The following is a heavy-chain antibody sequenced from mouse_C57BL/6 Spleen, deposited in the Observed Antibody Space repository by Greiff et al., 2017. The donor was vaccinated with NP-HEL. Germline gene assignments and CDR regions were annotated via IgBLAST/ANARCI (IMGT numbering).Heavy chain of an antibody. CDR1: GFNIKDYY. D-gene: IGHD1-1*01. Sequence: VHVKQSGAELVKPGASVKLSCTASGFNIKDYYMYWVKQRTEQGLEWIGRIDPEDGETKYAPKFQGKATITADTSSNTAYLQLSSLTSEDTAVYYCARGSYYGSSYVYFDYWGQGTTLTVSS. V-gene: IGHV14-2*01. J-gene: IGHJ2*01. CDR3: ARGSYYGSSYVYFDY. CDR2: IDPEDGET.